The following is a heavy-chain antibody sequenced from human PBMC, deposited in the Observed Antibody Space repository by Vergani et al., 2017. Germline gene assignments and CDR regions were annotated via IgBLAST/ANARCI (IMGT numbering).Heavy chain of an antibody. CDR1: GFTFSSYS. CDR3: AKGGIISEDYYGMDV. Sequence: VQLVESGGGLVQPGGSLRLSCAASGFTFSSYSMNWVRQAPGKGLEWVSYISSSSSTIYYADSVKGRFTISSDNSKNTLYLQMNSLRAEDTAVYYCAKGGIISEDYYGMDVWGQGTTVTVSS. J-gene: IGHJ6*02. D-gene: IGHD2-15*01. CDR2: ISSSSSTI. V-gene: IGHV3-48*01.